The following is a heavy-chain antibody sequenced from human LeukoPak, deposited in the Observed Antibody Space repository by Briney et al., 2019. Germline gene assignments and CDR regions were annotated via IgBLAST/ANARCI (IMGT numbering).Heavy chain of an antibody. D-gene: IGHD3-10*01. CDR1: GFTFSSYG. CDR2: ISYDGSSK. V-gene: IGHV3-30*18. Sequence: GGSLRLSCAASGFTFSSYGMHWVRQAPGKGLEWVAVISYDGSSKYYADPVKGRFTISRDNSKNTLYLQMNSLRVEDTAVYYCAKDVRALNNYGSGSSGFYWGQGTLVTVSS. CDR3: AKDVRALNNYGSGSSGFY. J-gene: IGHJ4*02.